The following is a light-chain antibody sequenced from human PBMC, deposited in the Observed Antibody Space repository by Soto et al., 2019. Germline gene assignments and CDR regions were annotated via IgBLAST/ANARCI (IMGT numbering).Light chain of an antibody. V-gene: IGKV3-20*01. CDR2: AAS. J-gene: IGKJ1*01. CDR1: RSVSIMY. CDR3: QQYCSSPGT. Sequence: LTRSPSTLSLFPGERATLSCRASRSVSIMYLVWPQRNPGQAPRLLICAASRRATGIPDRFSGSGYGTDFTPTISRLEPEDYALYYCQQYCSSPGTFGHGTELDIK.